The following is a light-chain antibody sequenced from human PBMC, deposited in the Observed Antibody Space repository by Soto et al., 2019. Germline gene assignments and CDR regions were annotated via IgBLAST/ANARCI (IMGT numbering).Light chain of an antibody. J-gene: IGKJ1*01. CDR3: QQHNNCSRT. V-gene: IGKV3-11*02. CDR1: QSVDSY. CDR2: GGS. Sequence: IVLRQSPSSLSSSPGERDTLTCRASQSVDSYLVWYQQKPGQAPRLLIFGGSNRAAGIPARFSGSGSGRNLTITIISRVHADFAVYYCQQHNNCSRTFGQGTKVDIK.